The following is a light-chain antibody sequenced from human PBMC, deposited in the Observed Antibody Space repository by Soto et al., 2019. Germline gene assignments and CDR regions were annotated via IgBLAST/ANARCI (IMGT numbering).Light chain of an antibody. Sequence: EIVLTQSPGTLSLSPGERVTLSCRASQSVSSNYLAWYQQKPGQTPRLLIYGASSRATGIPDRFSGSGSGTDFTLTISRLEPEDFAVYYCQQYGSSPPRYTFGQGTKLEIK. CDR1: QSVSSNY. CDR2: GAS. V-gene: IGKV3-20*01. J-gene: IGKJ2*01. CDR3: QQYGSSPPRYT.